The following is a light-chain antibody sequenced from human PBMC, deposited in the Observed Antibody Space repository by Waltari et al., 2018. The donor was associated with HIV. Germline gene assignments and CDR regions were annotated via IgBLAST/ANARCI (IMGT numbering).Light chain of an antibody. J-gene: IGKJ4*01. CDR2: AAS. CDR1: HGISSY. CDR3: QQLNSYPLT. Sequence: DIQLTQSPSFLSASVGDRVTITCRASHGISSYLAWYQQKPGKAPKLLIYAASTLQSGVPSRFSGSGSGTEFTLTISSLQPADFATYYCQQLNSYPLTFGGGTKVEIK. V-gene: IGKV1-9*01.